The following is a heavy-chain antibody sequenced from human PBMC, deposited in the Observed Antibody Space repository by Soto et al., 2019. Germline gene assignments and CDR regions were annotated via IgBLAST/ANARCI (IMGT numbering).Heavy chain of an antibody. CDR2: ISGSGGST. J-gene: IGHJ1*01. Sequence: GGSLRLSCAASGFTFSSYAMSWVRQAPGKGLEWVSAISGSGGSTYYADSVKGRFTISRDNSKNTLYLQMNSLRAEDTAVYYCAVFGYSSSWYREVHFQHWGQGTLVTVSS. CDR1: GFTFSSYA. CDR3: AVFGYSSSWYREVHFQH. V-gene: IGHV3-23*01. D-gene: IGHD6-13*01.